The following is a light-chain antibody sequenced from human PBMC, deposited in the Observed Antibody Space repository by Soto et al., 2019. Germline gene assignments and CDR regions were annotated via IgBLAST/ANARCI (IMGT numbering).Light chain of an antibody. Sequence: IVLTHSPVTLSVSPGEIATLSFGASQSVSSNLAWYQQKPGQAPSLLIYGAFTRATGIPARFSGTGSGTEFTLTISSLQSEDFALYYCQQYNDWPLTFGQGTKVDIK. CDR1: QSVSSN. J-gene: IGKJ1*01. CDR3: QQYNDWPLT. CDR2: GAF. V-gene: IGKV3-15*01.